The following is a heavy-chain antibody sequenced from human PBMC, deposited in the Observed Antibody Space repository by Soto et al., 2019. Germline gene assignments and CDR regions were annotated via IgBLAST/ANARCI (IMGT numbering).Heavy chain of an antibody. CDR1: GFTFSTYA. V-gene: IGHV3-23*01. CDR3: AKPGYLDQWRVRGSFDY. J-gene: IGHJ4*02. Sequence: QSGGALRLSCAASGFTFSTYAMSWVRQAPGKGPEWVSAISGSGGTTYYADSVKGRFTISRDNSKNTLYLQMISLRAEDTAVYFCAKPGYLDQWRVRGSFDYWGQGTLVTVSS. CDR2: ISGSGGTT. D-gene: IGHD6-19*01.